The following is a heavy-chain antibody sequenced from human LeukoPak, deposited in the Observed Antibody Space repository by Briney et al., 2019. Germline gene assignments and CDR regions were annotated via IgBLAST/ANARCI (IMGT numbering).Heavy chain of an antibody. D-gene: IGHD6-19*01. V-gene: IGHV3-30-3*01. CDR1: GLTLSSFA. CDR3: ARVPNDSGWAGDC. J-gene: IGHJ4*02. CDR2: ISYDGSHK. Sequence: PGGSLRLSCSASGLTLSSFALHWVRQAPGKGLEWVAVISYDGSHKFYADSVKGRFTISRDNSKNTLFLQMNNLGVEDTAVYYCARVPNDSGWAGDCWGQGTLVTVSS.